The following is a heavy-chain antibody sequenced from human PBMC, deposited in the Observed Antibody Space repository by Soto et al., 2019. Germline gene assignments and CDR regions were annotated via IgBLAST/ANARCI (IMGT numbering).Heavy chain of an antibody. D-gene: IGHD7-27*01. CDR3: AKLGPRKLTSDY. J-gene: IGHJ4*02. V-gene: IGHV3-13*01. CDR1: GFTFSSYD. Sequence: GGSLILSCAASGFTFSSYDMHWVRQRTGKSLEWVSAIGTAGDTYYPDSVKGRFTASRENAKNLLYLQMNSLRAEDTAVYYCAKLGPRKLTSDYWGQGTLVTVSS. CDR2: IGTAGDT.